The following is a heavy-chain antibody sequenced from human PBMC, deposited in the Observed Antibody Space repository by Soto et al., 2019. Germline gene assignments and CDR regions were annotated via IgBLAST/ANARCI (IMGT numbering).Heavy chain of an antibody. J-gene: IGHJ4*02. Sequence: QVQLVESGGGVVQPGRSLRLSCAASGFTFSSYGMHWVRQAPGKGLEWVAVISYDGSNKYYADSVKGRFTISRDNSKNTLYLQMNSLRAEDTAVYYCAKDRYPYESSGYYRYFDYWGQGTLVTVSS. D-gene: IGHD3-22*01. CDR1: GFTFSSYG. V-gene: IGHV3-30*18. CDR2: ISYDGSNK. CDR3: AKDRYPYESSGYYRYFDY.